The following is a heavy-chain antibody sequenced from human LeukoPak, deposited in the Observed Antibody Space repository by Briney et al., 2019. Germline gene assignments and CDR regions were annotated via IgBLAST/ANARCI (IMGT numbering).Heavy chain of an antibody. V-gene: IGHV3-30-3*01. CDR1: GVTFSSYA. CDR3: ARDIDCSGGSCSGRFDP. Sequence: GGSLRLSCAASGVTFSSYAMHWVREAPGKGLEWGAVISYDGSNKYYADSVKGRFTISRDNSKNTLYLQMNSLRAEDTAVYYCARDIDCSGGSCSGRFDPWGQGTLVTVSS. D-gene: IGHD2-15*01. J-gene: IGHJ5*02. CDR2: ISYDGSNK.